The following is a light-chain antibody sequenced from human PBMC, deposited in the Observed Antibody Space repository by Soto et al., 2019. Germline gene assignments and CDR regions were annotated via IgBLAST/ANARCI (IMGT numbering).Light chain of an antibody. V-gene: IGLV2-23*01. CDR2: EGS. CDR3: CSYAGSSTWV. Sequence: QSALTQPASVSGSPGQSITISCTGTSSDVGSYNLVSWYQQHPGKAPKLMICEGSERPSGVSNRFSGSKSGNTASLTISGLQAEDEADYYCCSYAGSSTWVFGGGTQLTLL. CDR1: SSDVGSYNL. J-gene: IGLJ3*02.